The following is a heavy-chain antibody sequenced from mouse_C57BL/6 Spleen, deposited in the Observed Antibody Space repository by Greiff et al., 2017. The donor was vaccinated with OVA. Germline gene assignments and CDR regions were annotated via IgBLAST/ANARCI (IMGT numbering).Heavy chain of an antibody. CDR3: TSKGFAY. Sequence: VQLQASGAALVSPGASVTLSCKASGYPFTDYEMHWVKQTPVHGLEWIGAIDPETGGTAYNQKFKGKAILTADKSSSTAYMELRSLTSEDSAVYYCTSKGFAYWGQGTLVTVSA. J-gene: IGHJ3*01. CDR2: IDPETGGT. D-gene: IGHD1-3*01. CDR1: GYPFTDYE. V-gene: IGHV1-15*01.